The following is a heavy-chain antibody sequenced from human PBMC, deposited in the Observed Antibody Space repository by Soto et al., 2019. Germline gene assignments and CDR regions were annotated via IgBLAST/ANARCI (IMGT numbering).Heavy chain of an antibody. Sequence: PGGSLRLSCAASGFTFSSYSMNWVRQAPGKGLEWVSYISSSSSTIYYADSVKGRFTISRDNAKNSLYLQMNSLRAEDTAVYYCAREAGSGSYYNDYYYYYMDVWGKGTTVTVSS. D-gene: IGHD3-10*01. CDR2: ISSSSSTI. CDR3: AREAGSGSYYNDYYYYYMDV. J-gene: IGHJ6*03. CDR1: GFTFSSYS. V-gene: IGHV3-48*01.